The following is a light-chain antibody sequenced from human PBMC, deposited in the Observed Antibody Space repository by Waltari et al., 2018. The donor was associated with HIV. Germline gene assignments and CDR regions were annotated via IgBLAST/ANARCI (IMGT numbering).Light chain of an antibody. CDR2: DAS. V-gene: IGKV3-11*01. J-gene: IGKJ3*01. Sequence: EIVLTQSPATMPMSPGERATLSCRASQSVSSYLAWYQQKPGQAPRLLIYDASNRATGIPARFSGSGSGTDLTLTISSLEPEDFAVYYCQQRSNWPPIFTFGPGTKVDIK. CDR1: QSVSSY. CDR3: QQRSNWPPIFT.